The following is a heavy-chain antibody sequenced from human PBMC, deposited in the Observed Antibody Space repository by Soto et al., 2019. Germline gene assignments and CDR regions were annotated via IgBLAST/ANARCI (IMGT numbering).Heavy chain of an antibody. CDR2: IYPGDSDT. J-gene: IGHJ4*02. V-gene: IGHV5-51*01. CDR1: GYSFTTYW. D-gene: IGHD1-26*01. CDR3: ARILAATPESLDY. Sequence: RWESLKISCKGSGYSFTTYWIGWVRQMPGKGLEWMGVIYPGDSDTKYSPSFQGHVTISADKSISTAYLQWSSLKASDSAMYYCARILAATPESLDYWGQGTLVTVSS.